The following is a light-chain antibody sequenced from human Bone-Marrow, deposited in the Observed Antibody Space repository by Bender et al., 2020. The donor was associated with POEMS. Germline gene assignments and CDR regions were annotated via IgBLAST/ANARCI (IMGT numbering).Light chain of an antibody. V-gene: IGLV2-8*01. CDR3: SSYAGSNNLV. J-gene: IGLJ2*01. CDR1: SSDVGDYNF. CDR2: EVS. Sequence: QSALTQPPSASGSPGQSVTISCTGTSSDVGDYNFVSWYQQLPGKAPKLMIYEVSKRPSGVPDRFSASKSGNTASLTVSGLQPEDEADYYCSSYAGSNNLVFGGGTKLTVL.